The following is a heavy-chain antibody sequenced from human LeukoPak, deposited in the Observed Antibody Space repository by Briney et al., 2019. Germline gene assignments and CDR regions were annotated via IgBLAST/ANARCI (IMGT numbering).Heavy chain of an antibody. CDR3: ARKWSSRDWFDP. V-gene: IGHV1-46*01. Sequence: ASVKVSCKASGYTSGYVLTTYPIHWVRQAPGQGLEWMGVINPRGDATIYAQKFQGRVTMTSDSSTTTVYMELSSLKSEDTGLYYCARKWSSRDWFDPWGQGTLVTVSS. J-gene: IGHJ5*02. CDR2: INPRGDAT. D-gene: IGHD2-8*01. CDR1: GYTSGYVLTTYP.